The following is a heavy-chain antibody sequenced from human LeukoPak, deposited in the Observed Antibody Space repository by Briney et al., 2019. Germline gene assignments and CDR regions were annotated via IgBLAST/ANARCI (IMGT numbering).Heavy chain of an antibody. D-gene: IGHD3-3*01. CDR1: GGSISSYY. CDR3: ARDTFWSGTNWFDP. V-gene: IGHV4-59*01. CDR2: IYYSGST. J-gene: IGHJ5*02. Sequence: PSETLSLTCTVSGGSISSYYWSWIRQPPGEGLEWIGYIYYSGSTDYNPSLKSRVTISVDTSKNQFSLKLSSVTAADTAVYYCARDTFWSGTNWFDPWGQGTLVTVSS.